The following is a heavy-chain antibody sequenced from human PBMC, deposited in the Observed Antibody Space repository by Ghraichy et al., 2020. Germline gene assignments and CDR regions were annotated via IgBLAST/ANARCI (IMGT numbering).Heavy chain of an antibody. CDR2: IYAGGST. D-gene: IGHD2-21*02. V-gene: IGHV3-53*01. J-gene: IGHJ4*02. CDR1: GFTVSGKY. Sequence: GSLRLSCAASGFTVSGKYMNWVRQAPGKGLECVSVIYAGGSTYYADSVKGRFTTSRDISKNTLYLQMNSLRAEDTAVYYCASSNCNGDCYLDYWGQGTLVTVSS. CDR3: ASSNCNGDCYLDY.